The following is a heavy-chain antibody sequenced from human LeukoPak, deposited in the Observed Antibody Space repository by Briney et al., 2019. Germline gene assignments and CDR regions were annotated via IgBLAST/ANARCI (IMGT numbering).Heavy chain of an antibody. CDR1: GLSLSTSGVG. CDR2: IYWDDDK. D-gene: IGHD3-22*01. V-gene: IGHV2-5*02. J-gene: IGHJ4*02. CDR3: ARLYDSSGYFGVDY. Sequence: SGPTLVNPTQTLTLTCSFSGLSLSTSGVGVGWIRQPPGKALEWLALIYWDDDKRYSPSLKSRLTIIKDTSKNQVVLTMTNMDPVDTATYYCARLYDSSGYFGVDYWGRGALVTVSS.